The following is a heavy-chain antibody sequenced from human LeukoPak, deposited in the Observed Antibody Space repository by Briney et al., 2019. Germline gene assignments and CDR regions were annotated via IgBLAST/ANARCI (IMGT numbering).Heavy chain of an antibody. CDR1: GYTFTSYD. D-gene: IGHD3-9*01. J-gene: IGHJ3*02. Sequence: GASVKVSCKASGYTFTSYDINWVRQATGQGLEWMGWMNPNSGNTGYAQKFQGRVTITRNTSISTAYMELSSLRSEDTAVYYCARADYDILTGYSFHDAFDIWGQGTMVTVSS. CDR3: ARADYDILTGYSFHDAFDI. CDR2: MNPNSGNT. V-gene: IGHV1-8*03.